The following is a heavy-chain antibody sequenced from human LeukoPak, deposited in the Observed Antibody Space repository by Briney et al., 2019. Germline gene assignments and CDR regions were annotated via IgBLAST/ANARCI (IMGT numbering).Heavy chain of an antibody. CDR2: IYYSGST. CDR3: ARAGRATDY. J-gene: IGHJ4*02. Sequence: SETLSLTCTVSGGSISSSSYYWSWIRQPPGKGLEWIGYIYYSGSTNYNPSLKSRVTISVDTSKNQFSLKLSSVTAADTAVYYCARAGRATDYWGQGTLVTVSS. CDR1: GGSISSSSYY. D-gene: IGHD3-10*01. V-gene: IGHV4-61*01.